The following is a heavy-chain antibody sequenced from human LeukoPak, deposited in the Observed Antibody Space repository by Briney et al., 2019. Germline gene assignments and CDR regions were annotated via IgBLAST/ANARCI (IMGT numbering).Heavy chain of an antibody. Sequence: GGSLRLSCAASRLTFSTNAMSWVRQAPGKGLEWVSSISGSGGSAYYADSVRGRFTISRDNSKNTLYLQTNSLRAEDTAVYYCARDSSWYRGDAFDIWGQGTMVTVSS. J-gene: IGHJ3*02. CDR1: RLTFSTNA. V-gene: IGHV3-23*01. CDR3: ARDSSWYRGDAFDI. D-gene: IGHD6-13*01. CDR2: ISGSGGSA.